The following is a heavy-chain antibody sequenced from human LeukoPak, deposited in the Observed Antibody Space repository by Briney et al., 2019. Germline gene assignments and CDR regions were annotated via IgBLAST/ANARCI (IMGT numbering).Heavy chain of an antibody. Sequence: SETLSLTCTVFGGSISSYYWSWIRQPPGKGLEWIGYIYYSGSTNYNPSLKSRVTISVDTSKNQFSLKLSSVTAADTAVYYCARGTTPILDYWGQGTLVTASS. J-gene: IGHJ4*02. D-gene: IGHD2/OR15-2a*01. V-gene: IGHV4-59*01. CDR3: ARGTTPILDY. CDR1: GGSISSYY. CDR2: IYYSGST.